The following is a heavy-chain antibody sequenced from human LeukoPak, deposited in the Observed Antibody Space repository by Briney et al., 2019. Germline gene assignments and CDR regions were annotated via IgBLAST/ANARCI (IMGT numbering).Heavy chain of an antibody. CDR1: GFTFSSYA. J-gene: IGHJ3*02. CDR3: AKVRSVGSGWYLDAFDI. Sequence: PGGSLRLSCAASGFTFSSYAMSWVRQAPGKGLEWVSAISGSDGGTDYADSVKGRFTISRDNSRNTLYLQMNSLRVEDTAVYYCAKVRSVGSGWYLDAFDIWGQGTMVTVSS. V-gene: IGHV3-23*01. D-gene: IGHD6-19*01. CDR2: ISGSDGGT.